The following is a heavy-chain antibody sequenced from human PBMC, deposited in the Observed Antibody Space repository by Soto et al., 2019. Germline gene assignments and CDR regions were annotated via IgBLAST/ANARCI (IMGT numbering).Heavy chain of an antibody. D-gene: IGHD2-2*01. CDR3: ARYCSSSSCYSFDY. CDR1: GGSIRSSY. V-gene: IGHV4-59*01. J-gene: IGHJ4*02. Sequence: ETLSLTCSVSGGSIRSSYWSWIRQPPGKGLEWIGYIDYSGNTNYNPSLKSRVTISVDTPKNQFSLKLSSVTAADTAVYYCARYCSSSSCYSFDYWGQGALVTVSS. CDR2: IDYSGNT.